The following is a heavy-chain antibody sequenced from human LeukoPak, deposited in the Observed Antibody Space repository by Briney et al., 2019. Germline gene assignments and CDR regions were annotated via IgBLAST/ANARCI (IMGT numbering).Heavy chain of an antibody. Sequence: ASVKVSCKASGYTFTNYYIHWVRQAPGQGLEWMGVINPSGGGTTYAQKFQGRVTMTRDTSISTAYMELSRLRSDDTAVYYCAILGYCSGGSCVQNDYWGQGTLVTVSP. CDR1: GYTFTNYY. D-gene: IGHD2-15*01. CDR3: AILGYCSGGSCVQNDY. V-gene: IGHV1-2*02. J-gene: IGHJ4*02. CDR2: INPSGGGT.